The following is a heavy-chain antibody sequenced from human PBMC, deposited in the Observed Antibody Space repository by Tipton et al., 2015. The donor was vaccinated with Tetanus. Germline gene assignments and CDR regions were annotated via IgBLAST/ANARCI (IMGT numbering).Heavy chain of an antibody. D-gene: IGHD3-22*01. V-gene: IGHV3-21*01. Sequence: SLRLSCATSGFPFKSYTLNWVRQAPGKGLEWVSTINSRSTSIYYAASVKGRFTVSRDTSKNTLYLQMNSLRAEGTAVFYCTREDDTSSRFSIFNYCGQGTLGAVSS. CDR1: GFPFKSYT. J-gene: IGHJ4*02. CDR2: INSRSTSI. CDR3: TREDDTSSRFSIFNY.